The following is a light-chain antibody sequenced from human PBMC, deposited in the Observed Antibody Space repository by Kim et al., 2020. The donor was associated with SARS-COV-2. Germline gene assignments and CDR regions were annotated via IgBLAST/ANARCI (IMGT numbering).Light chain of an antibody. J-gene: IGLJ2*01. V-gene: IGLV3-19*01. CDR2: GRT. CDR1: SLRRYY. Sequence: VAMGQTVRITYEGDSLRRYYASWYQQKPGQAPVLVIYGRTNRPSRIPDRFSGSSSGDTASLTITGAQAEDEADYYCDSRDTGGYWVFGGGTQLTVL. CDR3: DSRDTGGYWV.